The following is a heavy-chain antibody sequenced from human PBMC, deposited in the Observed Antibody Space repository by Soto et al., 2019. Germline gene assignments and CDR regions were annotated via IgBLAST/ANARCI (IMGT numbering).Heavy chain of an antibody. V-gene: IGHV2-5*01. CDR2: IYWNDDK. J-gene: IGHJ3*02. CDR1: GFSLSTSGVG. D-gene: IGHD3-3*01. CDR3: AHSRVRDDAFDI. Sequence: QITLKESGPTLVKPTQTLTLTCTFSGFSLSTSGVGVGWIRQPPGKALEWLVLIYWNDDKRYSPSLKSRLTITKDTSKNQVVLTMTNMDPVDTTTYYCAHSRVRDDAFDIWGQGTMVTVSS.